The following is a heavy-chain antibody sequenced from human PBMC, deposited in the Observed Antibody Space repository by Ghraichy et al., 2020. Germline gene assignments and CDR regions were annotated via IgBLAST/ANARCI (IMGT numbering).Heavy chain of an antibody. D-gene: IGHD1-26*01. CDR1: GFTFSTYS. J-gene: IGHJ4*02. V-gene: IGHV3-48*02. Sequence: GGSLRLSCAASGFTFSTYSMNWVRQAPGKGLEWVSFISSSSSNIYYADSVDGRFSISRDNAKNSLYLQMNSLRDEDTAVYFCARDRAYSGTYPGIDYWGQGTLVTVSS. CDR2: ISSSSSNI. CDR3: ARDRAYSGTYPGIDY.